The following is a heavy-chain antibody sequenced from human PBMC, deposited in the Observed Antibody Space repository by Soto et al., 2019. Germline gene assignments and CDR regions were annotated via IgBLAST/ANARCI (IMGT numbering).Heavy chain of an antibody. V-gene: IGHV4-61*01. Sequence: ASETLSLTCRVSGDSVSSGSYYWSWIRQPPEKGLEWIGYIYHIGITNYNPSLKSRVTISLDTSRNQFSLRLNSVTAADTAVYYCARVNGGPYYFDFWGQGTLVTVSS. CDR3: ARVNGGPYYFDF. CDR1: GDSVSSGSYY. J-gene: IGHJ4*02. D-gene: IGHD2-8*01. CDR2: IYHIGIT.